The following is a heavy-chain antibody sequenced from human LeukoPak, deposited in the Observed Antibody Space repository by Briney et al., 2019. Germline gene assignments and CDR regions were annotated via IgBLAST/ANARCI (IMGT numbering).Heavy chain of an antibody. CDR3: ARRATMVRGFDP. CDR1: SASITIYH. V-gene: IGHV4-4*07. Sequence: PSETLSLTCTVSSASITIYHYTWIRQPAGQGLEWIGRIYTNGNTNYNPSLKSRVTTSLDKSKNQFSLTLRSVTAADTAVYYCARRATMVRGFDPWGQGTLVTVSS. CDR2: IYTNGNT. J-gene: IGHJ5*02. D-gene: IGHD3-10*01.